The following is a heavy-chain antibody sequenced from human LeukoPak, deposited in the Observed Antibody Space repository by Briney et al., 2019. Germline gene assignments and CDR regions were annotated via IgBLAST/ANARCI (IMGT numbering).Heavy chain of an antibody. CDR1: GGSISSSYY. D-gene: IGHD3-22*01. V-gene: IGHV4-39*07. J-gene: IGHJ3*01. Sequence: SETLSLTCAVSGGSISSSYYWGWIRQPPGKGLEWIGSVRYSGTTYYNPSLKSRVTISADTSKNQFYLKLNSVTAADTAVYYCASQLGTMIVALWGQGTMVTVSS. CDR2: VRYSGTT. CDR3: ASQLGTMIVAL.